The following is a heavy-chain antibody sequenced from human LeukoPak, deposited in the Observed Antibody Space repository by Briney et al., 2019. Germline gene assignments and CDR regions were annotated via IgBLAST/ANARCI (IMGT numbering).Heavy chain of an antibody. CDR3: ASDRGDYVWGSYRD. CDR2: IKQDGSEK. V-gene: IGHV3-7*01. D-gene: IGHD3-16*02. CDR1: GFTFSSYW. Sequence: PGGSLRLSCAASGFTFSSYWMSWVRQAPGKGLEWVANIKQDGSEKYYVDSVKGRFTISRDNAKNSLYLQMNSLRAEDTAVYYCASDRGDYVWGSYRDWGQGTLVTVSS. J-gene: IGHJ4*02.